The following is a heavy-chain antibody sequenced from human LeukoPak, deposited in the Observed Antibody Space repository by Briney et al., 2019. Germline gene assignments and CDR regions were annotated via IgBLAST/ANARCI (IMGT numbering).Heavy chain of an antibody. D-gene: IGHD2/OR15-2a*01. CDR2: INPNTGDT. Sequence: GASVKVSCKASVYTFISYYIHWVRQAPGQGLEWMGWINPNTGDTNFAQKFQGRVAMTRDTSLSTAYMDLSRLTSDDTAVYYCARDWPGISLHFDLWGRGTLITVSS. CDR3: ARDWPGISLHFDL. V-gene: IGHV1-2*02. J-gene: IGHJ2*01. CDR1: VYTFISYY.